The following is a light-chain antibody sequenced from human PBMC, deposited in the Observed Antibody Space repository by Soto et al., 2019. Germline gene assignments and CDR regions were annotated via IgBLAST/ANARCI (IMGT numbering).Light chain of an antibody. Sequence: QSALTQPASVSGSPGQSITMSCTGTSSDVGGYNFVSWYQQHPGKAPKLMLYNVYDRPSGISHRFSGSRSGNTASLTISGLQAEDEAHYYCNSYTSSSTLVFGGGTKLTV. CDR1: SSDVGGYNF. CDR3: NSYTSSSTLV. V-gene: IGLV2-14*03. CDR2: NVY. J-gene: IGLJ2*01.